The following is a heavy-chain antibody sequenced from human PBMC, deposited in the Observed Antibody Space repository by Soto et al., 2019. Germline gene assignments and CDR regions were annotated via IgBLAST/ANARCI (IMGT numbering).Heavy chain of an antibody. Sequence: QVQLQESGPRLVKSSETLSLTCTVSGGSLSRFYWGWIRRPPGQGLEWIGYIYHSGTTKYNSSLKSRVTMSVDSSKNEFSLKLTSVTAADTAVYYCARVPKEELVTVPAAHYDHWGHGTLVTVAS. CDR1: GGSLSRFY. CDR3: ARVPKEELVTVPAAHYDH. D-gene: IGHD2-2*01. V-gene: IGHV4-59*01. CDR2: IYHSGTT. J-gene: IGHJ4*01.